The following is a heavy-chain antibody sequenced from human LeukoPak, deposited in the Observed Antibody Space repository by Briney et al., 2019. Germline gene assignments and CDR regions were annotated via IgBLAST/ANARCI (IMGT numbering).Heavy chain of an antibody. V-gene: IGHV3-74*01. Sequence: GGSLRLSCAASGFTFSSYWMHWVRQAPGKGLVWVSHINTDGSSTSYADSVKGRFTISRDNAKNTLYLQMNSLRAEDTAVYYCAPSSLTFSNGWYGYWGQGTLVTVSS. CDR3: APSSLTFSNGWYGY. D-gene: IGHD6-19*01. J-gene: IGHJ4*02. CDR2: INTDGSST. CDR1: GFTFSSYW.